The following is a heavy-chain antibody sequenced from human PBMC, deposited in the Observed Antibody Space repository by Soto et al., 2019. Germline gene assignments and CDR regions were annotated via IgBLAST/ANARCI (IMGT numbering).Heavy chain of an antibody. J-gene: IGHJ5*02. V-gene: IGHV4-4*02. CDR1: GGSISSGTW. CDR3: ARRVTAAPTWFDP. D-gene: IGHD2-2*01. Sequence: SETLSLTCAVSGGSISSGTWWSWVRQPPGRGLEWIGEIYHSGSPNYNPSLKSRVTMSVDKSKDLFSLRLSSVTAADSALYYCARRVTAAPTWFDPWGQGTMVTVSS. CDR2: IYHSGSP.